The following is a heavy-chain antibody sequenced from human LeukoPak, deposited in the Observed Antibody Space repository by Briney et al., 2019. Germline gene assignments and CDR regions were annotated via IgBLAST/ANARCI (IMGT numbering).Heavy chain of an antibody. CDR2: INPNSGGT. D-gene: IGHD1-14*01. CDR3: ARENRGGTSISSHIYYFDY. V-gene: IGHV1-2*02. J-gene: IGHJ4*02. CDR1: GYTFTSYG. Sequence: ASVKVSCKASGYTFTSYGISWVRQAPGQGLEWMGWINPNSGGTNFAQKFQGRVTMTRDTSISTAYMELSRLRSDDTAVYYCARENRGGTSISSHIYYFDYWGQGTLVTVSS.